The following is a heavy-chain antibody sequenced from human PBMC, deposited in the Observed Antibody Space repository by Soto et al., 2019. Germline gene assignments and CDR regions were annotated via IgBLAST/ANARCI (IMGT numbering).Heavy chain of an antibody. CDR2: SYHSGST. Sequence: PXETLSLTCSVAGGSISSSNWWSWVRQPPVKGLEWIGESYHSGSTNYNPSLKSRVTISVDTSKNQFSLKLSSVTAADTAVYYCARGARVRLRFLEWYTDGGYYYYGMDVWGQGTTVTVSS. J-gene: IGHJ6*02. CDR1: GGSISSSNW. CDR3: ARGARVRLRFLEWYTDGGYYYYGMDV. V-gene: IGHV4-4*02. D-gene: IGHD3-3*01.